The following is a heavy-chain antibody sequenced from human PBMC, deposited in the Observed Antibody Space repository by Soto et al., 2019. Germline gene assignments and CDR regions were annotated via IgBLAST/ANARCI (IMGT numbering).Heavy chain of an antibody. J-gene: IGHJ4*02. CDR2: FSAGGDYR. D-gene: IGHD3-22*01. CDR1: GFSFSDYS. V-gene: IGHV3-23*01. Sequence: EVQLLQSGGGLAQPGGSLTLSCAASGFSFSDYSMNWVRRAPGKGLEWVSAFSAGGDYRHYADSVKGRFTSSRDNSKNTLLRQMNSLRAEDTARYYCAREARYDRGVYHYEGIDYWGQGTLVTVSS. CDR3: AREARYDRGVYHYEGIDY.